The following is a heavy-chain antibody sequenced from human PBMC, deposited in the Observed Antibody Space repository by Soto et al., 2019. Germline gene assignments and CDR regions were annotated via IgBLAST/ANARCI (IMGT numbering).Heavy chain of an antibody. CDR2: ISYDGSNK. CDR1: GFTFSSYA. D-gene: IGHD1-1*01. CDR3: ARDQGWYKQSYYYYGMDV. V-gene: IGHV3-30-3*01. J-gene: IGHJ6*02. Sequence: QVQLVESGGGVVQPGRSLRLSCAASGFTFSSYAMHWVRQAPGKGLEWVAVISYDGSNKYYADSVKGRFTISRDNSKNKLYLQMNSLRAEDTAVYYCARDQGWYKQSYYYYGMDVWGQGTTVTVSS.